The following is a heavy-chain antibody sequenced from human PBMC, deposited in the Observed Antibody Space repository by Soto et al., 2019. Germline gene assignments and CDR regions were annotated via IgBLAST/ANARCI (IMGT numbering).Heavy chain of an antibody. J-gene: IGHJ4*02. CDR2: ISGSCGST. V-gene: IGHV3-23*01. CDR1: GFTFSSYA. D-gene: IGHD4-4*01. Sequence: EVQLLESGGGLVQPGGSLRLSCAASGFTFSSYAMSWVRQAPGKGLEWVSDISGSCGSTYYSDSVKGRFTISRDNSKNTLYLQMNRLRVEDTAVYYCAKVLTTVTTSSEYWGQGTLVTVPS. CDR3: AKVLTTVTTSSEY.